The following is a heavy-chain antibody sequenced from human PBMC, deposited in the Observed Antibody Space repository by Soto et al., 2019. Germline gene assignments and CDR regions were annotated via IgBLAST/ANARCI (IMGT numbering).Heavy chain of an antibody. CDR3: TKDMDDKVWGSYRPDFDY. Sequence: GSLSLSCAAAGLILSNYGMHWVRQAPGKGLEWVAVISYDGRNIYYADSVKGRFTISRDNSKNTLYLQMNSLRPEDTAFYYCTKDMDDKVWGSYRPDFDYWGRGTLVTVSS. J-gene: IGHJ4*02. V-gene: IGHV3-30*18. CDR2: ISYDGRNI. CDR1: GLILSNYG. D-gene: IGHD3-16*02.